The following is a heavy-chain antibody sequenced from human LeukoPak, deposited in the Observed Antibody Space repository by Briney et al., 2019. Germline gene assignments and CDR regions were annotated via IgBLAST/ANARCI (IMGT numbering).Heavy chain of an antibody. CDR3: ARLMGSYSSGWYRDY. Sequence: GASVKVSCKASGYTFTGYYMHWVRPAAGQGLEWMGWSNPNSGGTNYAQKFQGRVTMTRDTSISTAYMELSRLRSDDTAVYYCARLMGSYSSGWYRDYWGQGTLVTVSS. CDR1: GYTFTGYY. V-gene: IGHV1-2*02. CDR2: SNPNSGGT. D-gene: IGHD6-19*01. J-gene: IGHJ4*02.